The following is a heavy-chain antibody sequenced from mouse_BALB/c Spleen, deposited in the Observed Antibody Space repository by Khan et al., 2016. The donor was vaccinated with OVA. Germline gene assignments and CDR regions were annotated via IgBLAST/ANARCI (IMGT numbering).Heavy chain of an antibody. D-gene: IGHD3-3*01. CDR2: IYIHTGEP. V-gene: IGHV9-3-1*01. J-gene: IGHJ4*01. CDR3: ARGGRRAMDY. CDR1: GYIFTNYG. Sequence: QIQLVQSGPDLKKPGETVKISCKASGYIFTNYGINWVKQAPGKGLKWMGCIYIHTGEPTYVDDFKGRFAFSLETSASTASLQINNLKHEDTATYFGARGGRRAMDYWGQGTSVTVSA.